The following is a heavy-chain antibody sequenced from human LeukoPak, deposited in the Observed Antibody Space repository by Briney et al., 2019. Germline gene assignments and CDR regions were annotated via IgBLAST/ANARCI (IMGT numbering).Heavy chain of an antibody. D-gene: IGHD6-19*01. CDR3: ARPRAHSSGWYSFDY. CDR2: INPNSGGT. J-gene: IGHJ4*02. Sequence: ASVKVSCKASGYTFTGYYMHWVRQAPGQGLEWMGWINPNSGGTNYAQKFQGRVTMTRDTSISTAYMELSRLRSDDTAVYYCARPRAHSSGWYSFDYWGQGTLVTVSS. V-gene: IGHV1-2*02. CDR1: GYTFTGYY.